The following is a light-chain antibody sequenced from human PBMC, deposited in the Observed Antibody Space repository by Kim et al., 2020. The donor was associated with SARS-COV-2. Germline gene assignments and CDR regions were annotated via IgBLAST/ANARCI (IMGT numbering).Light chain of an antibody. J-gene: IGLJ3*02. CDR3: NSRDSSGNQHWV. V-gene: IGLV3-19*01. CDR1: SLRSYY. CDR2: GKN. Sequence: LGQTVRITCQGDSLRSYYASWYQQKPGQAPVLVIYGKNNRPSGIPDRFSGSSSGNTASLTNTGAQAEDEADYYCNSRDSSGNQHWVFGGGTQLTVL.